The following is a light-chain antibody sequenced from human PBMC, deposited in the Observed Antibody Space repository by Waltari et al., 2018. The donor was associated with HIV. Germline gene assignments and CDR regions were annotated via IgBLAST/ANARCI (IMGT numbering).Light chain of an antibody. J-gene: IGLJ2*01. CDR1: SSDVGGYNY. CDR3: CSYAGDSVV. Sequence: QSALTQPRSVSGSPGQSVAISCTGTSSDVGGYNYVSWYQQPPVKAPKLMLSDFNKRPSGVPDRFSGSKSGNTASLTFSGLQAEDEADYYCCSYAGDSVVFGGGTKLTVL. V-gene: IGLV2-11*01. CDR2: DFN.